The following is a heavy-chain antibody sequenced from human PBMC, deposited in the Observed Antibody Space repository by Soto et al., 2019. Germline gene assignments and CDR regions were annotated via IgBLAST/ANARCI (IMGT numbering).Heavy chain of an antibody. CDR3: ARDQIGSDSSSWYGMDV. CDR1: GFTVSSNY. CDR2: IYSGGST. V-gene: IGHV3-66*01. J-gene: IGHJ6*02. D-gene: IGHD6-13*01. Sequence: PGGSLRLSCAASGFTVSSNYMSWVRQAPGKGLEWVSVIYSGGSTYYADSVKGRFTISRDNSKNTLYLQMNSLRAEDTAVYYCARDQIGSDSSSWYGMDVWGQGTTVTVSS.